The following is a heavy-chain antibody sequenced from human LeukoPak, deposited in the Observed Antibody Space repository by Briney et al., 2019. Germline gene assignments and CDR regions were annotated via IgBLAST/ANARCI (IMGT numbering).Heavy chain of an antibody. CDR1: GGSFSGYY. Sequence: SETLSLTCAVYGGSFSGYYWSWIRRPPGKGLEWIGEINHSGSTNYNPSLKSRVTISVDTSKNQFSLKLSSVTAADTAVYYCARGLFYYYYGMDVWGQGTTVTVSS. CDR2: INHSGST. CDR3: ARGLFYYYYGMDV. D-gene: IGHD3-10*01. J-gene: IGHJ6*02. V-gene: IGHV4-34*01.